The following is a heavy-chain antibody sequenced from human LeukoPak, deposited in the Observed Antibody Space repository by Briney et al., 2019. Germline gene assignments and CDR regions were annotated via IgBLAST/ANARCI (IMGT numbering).Heavy chain of an antibody. CDR3: ASPLGGKHCSGGSCYSMVDYYYGMDV. CDR2: IHSGGST. D-gene: IGHD2-15*01. V-gene: IGHV3-53*01. Sequence: GGSLRLSCAASGFTVSSNYMSWARQAPGKGLEWVSVIHSGGSTYYADSVKGRFTISRDNSKNTLYLQMNSLRAEDTAVYYCASPLGGKHCSGGSCYSMVDYYYGMDVWGQGTTVTVSS. J-gene: IGHJ6*02. CDR1: GFTVSSNY.